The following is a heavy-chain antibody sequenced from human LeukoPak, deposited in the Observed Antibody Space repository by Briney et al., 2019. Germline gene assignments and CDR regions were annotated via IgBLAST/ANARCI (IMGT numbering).Heavy chain of an antibody. V-gene: IGHV3-21*04. J-gene: IGHJ3*02. CDR2: ISSSSSYI. D-gene: IGHD3-10*01. Sequence: GGSLRLSCAASGFTFSSYSMNWVRQAPGKGLEWVSSISSSSSYIYYADSVKGRFTISRDNSKNTLYLQMNSLRAEDTAVYYCAKAVMGWFGDPSNAFDIWGQGTMVTVSS. CDR3: AKAVMGWFGDPSNAFDI. CDR1: GFTFSSYS.